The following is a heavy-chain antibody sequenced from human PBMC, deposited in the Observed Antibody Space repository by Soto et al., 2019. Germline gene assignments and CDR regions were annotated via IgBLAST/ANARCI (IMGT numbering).Heavy chain of an antibody. CDR2: IYWDDDK. CDR1: GFSLSTSGVG. V-gene: IGHV2-5*02. Sequence: SGPTLVNPTQTLTLTCTFSGFSLSTSGVGVGWIRQPPGKALEWLALIYWDDDKRYSPSLKSRLTITKDTSKNQVVLTMTNMDPVDTATYYCAHSGPINEYYDFWSGYYGFDYWGQGTLVTVSS. CDR3: AHSGPINEYYDFWSGYYGFDY. J-gene: IGHJ4*02. D-gene: IGHD3-3*01.